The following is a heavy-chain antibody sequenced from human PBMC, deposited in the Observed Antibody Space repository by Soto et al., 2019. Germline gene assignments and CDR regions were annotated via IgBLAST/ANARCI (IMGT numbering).Heavy chain of an antibody. Sequence: GGSLRLSCAASRFTFSNYWMTWVRQAPGKGLEWVSHINGNGGGTYYVDSVKGRFTISRDNSKNTLYLQMNSLRAEDTAVYYCAKDYGRRPDILTVFDYWGQGTLVTVSS. CDR2: INGNGGGT. D-gene: IGHD3-9*01. J-gene: IGHJ4*02. CDR1: RFTFSNYW. CDR3: AKDYGRRPDILTVFDY. V-gene: IGHV3-23*01.